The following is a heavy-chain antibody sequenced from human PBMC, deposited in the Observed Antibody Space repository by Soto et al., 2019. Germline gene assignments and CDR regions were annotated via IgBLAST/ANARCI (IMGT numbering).Heavy chain of an antibody. J-gene: IGHJ6*02. D-gene: IGHD3-22*01. V-gene: IGHV3-30-3*01. CDR1: GFTFSSYA. CDR3: ARDRVVRMDV. Sequence: WGSLRLSFSASGFTFSSYAMHWVRQSPGNGLEWVAVISYGGSNKYYSDSVKGRFTISRDNSKNTLYLQMNSLRAEDTAVYYCARDRVVRMDVWGQGNTVTVSS. CDR2: ISYGGSNK.